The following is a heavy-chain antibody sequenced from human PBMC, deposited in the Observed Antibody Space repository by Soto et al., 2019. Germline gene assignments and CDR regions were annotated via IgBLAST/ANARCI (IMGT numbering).Heavy chain of an antibody. CDR1: GGSISSSNSY. Sequence: QLQLQESGPGLVKPSETLSLTCTVSGGSISSSNSYWAWIRQPPGKGLEWVGSISYRGNTYYNPSLKSRVTISVAPSMTQFSLKLTSVTAADTAVYFCARRNTITSVTTFDIWGHGTMVTVSS. CDR2: ISYRGNT. D-gene: IGHD5-12*01. V-gene: IGHV4-39*01. J-gene: IGHJ3*02. CDR3: ARRNTITSVTTFDI.